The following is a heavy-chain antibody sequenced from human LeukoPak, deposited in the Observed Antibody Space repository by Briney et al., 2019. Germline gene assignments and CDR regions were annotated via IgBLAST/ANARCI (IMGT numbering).Heavy chain of an antibody. CDR3: ARPVVAATTPDTFDI. D-gene: IGHD2-15*01. V-gene: IGHV3-48*04. CDR2: ISSSSSSTI. J-gene: IGHJ3*02. CDR1: EFSVGSNY. Sequence: GGSLRLSCAASEFSVGSNYMTWVRQAPGKGLEWVSYISSSSSSTIYYADSVKGRFTMSRDNAKNSLYLQMNSLRAEDTAVYYCARPVVAATTPDTFDIWGQGTMVTVSS.